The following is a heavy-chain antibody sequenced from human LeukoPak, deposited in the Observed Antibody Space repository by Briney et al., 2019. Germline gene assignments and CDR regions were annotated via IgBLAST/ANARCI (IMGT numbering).Heavy chain of an antibody. Sequence: GGSLRLSCAASGFTFSGSAMHWVRQASGKGLEWVGRIRSKANSYATAYAASVKGRFTISRDDSKNTAYLQMNSLKTEDTAVYYCTRLGYYYGSGSPNQYWGQGTLVTVSS. D-gene: IGHD3-10*01. CDR2: IRSKANSYAT. V-gene: IGHV3-73*01. J-gene: IGHJ4*02. CDR3: TRLGYYYGSGSPNQY. CDR1: GFTFSGSA.